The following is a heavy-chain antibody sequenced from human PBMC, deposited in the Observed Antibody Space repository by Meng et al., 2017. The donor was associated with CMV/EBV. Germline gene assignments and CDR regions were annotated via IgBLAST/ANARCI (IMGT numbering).Heavy chain of an antibody. CDR1: GFTVSSNY. CDR3: AKDRVRGYGSGSYVY. V-gene: IGHV3-66*02. D-gene: IGHD3-10*01. CDR2: IYSGGST. Sequence: GGSLRLSCAASGFTVSSNYMSWVRQAPGKGLEWVSVIYSGGSTYYADSVKGRFTISRDNSKNTLYLQMNSLRAEDTAVYYCAKDRVRGYGSGSYVYWGQGTLVTVSS. J-gene: IGHJ4*02.